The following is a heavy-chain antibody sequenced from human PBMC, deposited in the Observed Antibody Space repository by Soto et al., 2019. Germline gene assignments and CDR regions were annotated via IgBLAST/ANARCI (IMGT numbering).Heavy chain of an antibody. CDR3: GKGKGVTRSGVVYFDY. J-gene: IGHJ4*02. CDR1: GFMFSSYG. CDR2: VTYDGRNA. Sequence: QVQLVESGGGVVQPGTSLRLSCEASGFMFSSYGMFWVRQAPGKGLEWVAVVTYDGRNAYYGESVKGRFTISRDNPNNRLYLEMNSLRAEDTAVYYCGKGKGVTRSGVVYFDYWGLGTALTVSP. D-gene: IGHD3-3*01. V-gene: IGHV3-30*18.